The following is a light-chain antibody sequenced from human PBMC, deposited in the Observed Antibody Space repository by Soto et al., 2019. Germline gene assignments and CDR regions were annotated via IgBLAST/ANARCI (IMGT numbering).Light chain of an antibody. J-gene: IGKJ5*01. V-gene: IGKV1-33*01. CDR2: DAS. CDR1: QDISNY. CDR3: QQSVSLPIT. Sequence: DIQMTQSPSSLSASVGDRVTITCRASQDISNYLNWYQQRPGKAPKLLIYDASNLERGVPSRFSGTRSGTHFTFAITSLQPEDVATYYCQQSVSLPITFGQGTRLEI.